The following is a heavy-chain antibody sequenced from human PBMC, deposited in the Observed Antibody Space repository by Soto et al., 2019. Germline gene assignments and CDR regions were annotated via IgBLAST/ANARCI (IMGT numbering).Heavy chain of an antibody. V-gene: IGHV4-31*03. CDR1: GGSISSGGYY. CDR2: IYYSGST. D-gene: IGHD2-21*01. Sequence: SETLSLTCTVSGGSISSGGYYWSWIRQHPGKGLEWIGYIYYSGSTYYNPSRKSRVTISVDTSKNQFSLKLSSVTAADTAVYYCATVVIPGTRHTDFDYRGQGVSVTVSS. J-gene: IGHJ4*02. CDR3: ATVVIPGTRHTDFDY.